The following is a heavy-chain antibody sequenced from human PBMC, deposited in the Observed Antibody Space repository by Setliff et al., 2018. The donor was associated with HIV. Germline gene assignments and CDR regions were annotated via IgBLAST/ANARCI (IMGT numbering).Heavy chain of an antibody. Sequence: SSETLSLTCTVSGGSISSSTYYWGWIRQPPGKGLEWVGSIYFSGSTYYSPSLKSRVTMSVDTSKSQFSLKVSSVTAADTAVYYCARHSGAPYSSSSGLFDFWGQGTLVTVSS. J-gene: IGHJ4*02. CDR2: IYFSGST. CDR1: GGSISSSTYY. V-gene: IGHV4-39*01. D-gene: IGHD6-6*01. CDR3: ARHSGAPYSSSSGLFDF.